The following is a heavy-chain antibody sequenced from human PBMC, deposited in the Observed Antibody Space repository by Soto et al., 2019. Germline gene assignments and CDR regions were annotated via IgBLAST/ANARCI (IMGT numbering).Heavy chain of an antibody. CDR3: TRGTYYPQSSGLHADY. Sequence: GGSLRLSCATSGFSFNDYAMYWVRQAPGQGLEWVAIISSDGHHQFYLDNLRGRFTVSRDNSKNTLYLQMNSLRPEDTAVYYCTRGTYYPQSSGLHADYWGPGTVVTVSS. D-gene: IGHD3-22*01. CDR2: ISSDGHHQ. J-gene: IGHJ4*02. CDR1: GFSFNDYA. V-gene: IGHV3-30*03.